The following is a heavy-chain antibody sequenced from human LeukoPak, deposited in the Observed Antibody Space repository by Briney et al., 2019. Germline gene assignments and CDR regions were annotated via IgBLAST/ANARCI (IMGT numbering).Heavy chain of an antibody. Sequence: GGSLRLSCAASGFTFSNAWMSWVRQAPGKGLEWVGRIKSKTDGGTTDYAAPVKGRFTISRDDSKNTLYLQMNSRKTEDTAVYYCTTVQAYDSSGYYPRDNYWGQGTLVTVSS. CDR2: IKSKTDGGTT. D-gene: IGHD3-22*01. V-gene: IGHV3-15*01. CDR3: TTVQAYDSSGYYPRDNY. CDR1: GFTFSNAW. J-gene: IGHJ4*02.